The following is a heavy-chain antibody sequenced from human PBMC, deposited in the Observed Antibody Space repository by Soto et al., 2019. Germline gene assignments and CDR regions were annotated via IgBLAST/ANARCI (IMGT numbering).Heavy chain of an antibody. D-gene: IGHD1-1*01. CDR1: GGTFSSYG. J-gene: IGHJ4*02. CDR2: IITIFGTA. V-gene: IGHV1-69*13. Sequence: SVKVSCKASGGTFSSYGINWVRQAPGQGLEWMGGIITIFGTANYAQKFQGRVTITADESTSTAYMELSSLRSEDTAVYYCARRRLDPPRYYFDSWGQGTLVTVSS. CDR3: ARRRLDPPRYYFDS.